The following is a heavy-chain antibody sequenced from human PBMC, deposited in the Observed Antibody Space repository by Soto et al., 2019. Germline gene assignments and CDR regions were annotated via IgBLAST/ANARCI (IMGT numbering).Heavy chain of an antibody. CDR1: DDSFKNYY. D-gene: IGHD6-6*01. V-gene: IGHV4-59*03. Sequence: SETLSLTCSVTDDSFKNYYWSWIRQPPGKGLECIGYIFHSGDTNYNPSLRSRVTMSLDTSKNQVSLRLTSVTAADTAVYYCARTARRFDFWGHGILVTVSS. CDR3: ARTARRFDF. J-gene: IGHJ4*01. CDR2: IFHSGDT.